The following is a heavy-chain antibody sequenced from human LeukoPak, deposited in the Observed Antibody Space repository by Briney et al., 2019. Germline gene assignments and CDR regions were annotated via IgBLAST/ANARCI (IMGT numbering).Heavy chain of an antibody. J-gene: IGHJ4*02. CDR3: ARDRDSSGYYYSFDY. D-gene: IGHD3-22*01. Sequence: ASVKVSCTASGYTFTHYGISWVRQAPGQGLEWMGIINPSGGSTSYAQKFQGRVTMTRDTSTSTVYMELSSLRSEDTAVYYCARDRDSSGYYYSFDYWGQGTLVTVSS. CDR1: GYTFTHYG. V-gene: IGHV1-46*01. CDR2: INPSGGST.